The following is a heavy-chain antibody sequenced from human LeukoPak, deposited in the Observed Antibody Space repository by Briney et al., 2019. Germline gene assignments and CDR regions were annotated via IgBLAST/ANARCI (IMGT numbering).Heavy chain of an antibody. Sequence: ASVKVSCKASGYTFTSYGISWVRQAPGQGLEWMGWISAYNGNTNYAQKLQGRVTMTTDTSTSTAYMELRSLRSDDTAVYYCAAGLPSMVRGAAPYYYYGMDVWGKGTTVIVSS. CDR2: ISAYNGNT. D-gene: IGHD3-10*01. J-gene: IGHJ6*04. CDR1: GYTFTSYG. CDR3: AAGLPSMVRGAAPYYYYGMDV. V-gene: IGHV1-18*04.